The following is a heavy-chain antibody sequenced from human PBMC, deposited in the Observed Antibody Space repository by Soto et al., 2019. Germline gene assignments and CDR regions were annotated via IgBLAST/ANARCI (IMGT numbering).Heavy chain of an antibody. CDR3: ASGARSSWFEPYFDY. Sequence: SETLSLTCTVSGGSISSYYWSWIRQPPGKGLEWIGYIYYSGSTNYNPSLKSRVTISVDTSKNQFSLKLSSVTAADTAVYYCASGARSSWFEPYFDYWGQGTLVTVSS. CDR1: GGSISSYY. V-gene: IGHV4-59*01. D-gene: IGHD6-13*01. CDR2: IYYSGST. J-gene: IGHJ4*02.